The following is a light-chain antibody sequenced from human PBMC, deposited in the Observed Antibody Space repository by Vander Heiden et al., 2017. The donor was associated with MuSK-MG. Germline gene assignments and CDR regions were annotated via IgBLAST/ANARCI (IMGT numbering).Light chain of an antibody. CDR3: QSPDSSGTYV. J-gene: IGLJ1*01. Sequence: SYELPHPPPVPVSPGRTARITCSGDELPNQFAYWYQQKPGQAPVLVIYKDRERPSGIPERFSGSSSGTTVTLTINGVQAEDEADYYCQSPDSSGTYVFGAGTQVTVL. CDR1: ELPNQF. V-gene: IGLV3-25*03. CDR2: KDR.